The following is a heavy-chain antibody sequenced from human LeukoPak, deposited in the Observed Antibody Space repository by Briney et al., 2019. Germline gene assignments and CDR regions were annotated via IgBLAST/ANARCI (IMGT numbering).Heavy chain of an antibody. CDR2: IYSSGTT. D-gene: IGHD6-19*01. V-gene: IGHV4-59*10. CDR1: GGSFSGYY. CDR3: ARGPRSGHHDY. Sequence: SETLSLTCAVYGGSFSGYYWSWIRQPPGKGLEWIGRIYSSGTTNYNPSLKSRVTMSLDTSKNRFSLKLSSVTAADTAVYYCARGPRSGHHDYWGQGILVTVSS. J-gene: IGHJ4*02.